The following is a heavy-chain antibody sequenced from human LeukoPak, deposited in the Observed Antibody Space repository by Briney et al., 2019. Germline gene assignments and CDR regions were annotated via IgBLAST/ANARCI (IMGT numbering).Heavy chain of an antibody. J-gene: IGHJ4*02. CDR3: ARDGYNYVNGFDY. Sequence: TGGSLRLSCAASGFTFSSYLMTWVRQAPGKGLEWVANIKQDGSEKYYVDSVKGRFTISRDNANKSLFLQMNSLRAEDTAVYYCARDGYNYVNGFDYWGQGTLVTVSS. CDR1: GFTFSSYL. V-gene: IGHV3-7*01. D-gene: IGHD5-18*01. CDR2: IKQDGSEK.